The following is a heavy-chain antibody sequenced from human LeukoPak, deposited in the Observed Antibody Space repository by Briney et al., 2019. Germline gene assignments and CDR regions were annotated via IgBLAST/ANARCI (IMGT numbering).Heavy chain of an antibody. Sequence: SGPTLVNPTQTLTLTCTFSGFSLSTSGMCVSWIRQPPGKALERLARIDWDDDKYYSTSLKTRLTISKDTSKNQVVLTMTNMDPVDTATYYCARVRTGYSYGSPSYYYYYYMDVWGKGTTVTVSS. CDR2: IDWDDDK. V-gene: IGHV2-70*11. CDR3: ARVRTGYSYGSPSYYYYYYMDV. J-gene: IGHJ6*03. CDR1: GFSLSTSGMC. D-gene: IGHD5-18*01.